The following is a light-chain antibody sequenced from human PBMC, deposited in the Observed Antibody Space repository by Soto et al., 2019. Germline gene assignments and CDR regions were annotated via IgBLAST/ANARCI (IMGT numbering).Light chain of an antibody. CDR2: DVS. V-gene: IGLV2-11*01. CDR3: CSYAGSCTYV. CDR1: SSDVGGYNY. J-gene: IGLJ1*01. Sequence: QSALTQPRSVSGSPGQSVTISCTGTSSDVGGYNYVSWYQQHPGKAPKLMIYDVSKRPSGAPDRFSGSKSGNPASLPISGLQADDEADYYCCSYAGSCTYVFGTGTKLIVL.